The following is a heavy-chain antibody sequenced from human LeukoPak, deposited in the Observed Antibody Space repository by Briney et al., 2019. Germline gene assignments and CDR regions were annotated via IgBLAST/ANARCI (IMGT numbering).Heavy chain of an antibody. CDR3: ARERRDGYNYRY. D-gene: IGHD5-24*01. V-gene: IGHV1-2*02. Sequence: ASVKVSCKASGYTFTGYYMHWVRQAPGQGLEWMGWINPNSGGTNYAQKFQGGVTMTRDTSISTAYMELSRLRSDDTAVYYCARERRDGYNYRYWGQGTLVTVSS. CDR2: INPNSGGT. CDR1: GYTFTGYY. J-gene: IGHJ4*02.